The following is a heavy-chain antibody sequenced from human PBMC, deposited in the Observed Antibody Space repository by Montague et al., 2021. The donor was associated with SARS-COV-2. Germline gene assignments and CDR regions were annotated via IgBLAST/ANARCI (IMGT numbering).Heavy chain of an antibody. CDR2: IDYSGST. Sequence: LVKPTQTLTLTCTFSGFSLSTSGMCVSWIRQPPGKGLEWLAHIDYSGSTNYNLSLKSRVTISEDTSKNQFSLKLSSVTAADTAAYYCARAGTITMVVVVIDAFDVWGQGTMVTVSS. CDR1: GFSLSTSGMC. J-gene: IGHJ3*01. D-gene: IGHD3-22*01. CDR3: ARAGTITMVVVVIDAFDV. V-gene: IGHV4-61*08.